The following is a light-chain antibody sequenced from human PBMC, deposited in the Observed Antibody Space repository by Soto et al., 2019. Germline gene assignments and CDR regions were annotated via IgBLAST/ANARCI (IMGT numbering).Light chain of an antibody. J-gene: IGKJ1*01. CDR1: QSASSGY. Sequence: EIVLTQAPGTLSLSQGERATVSCRASQSASSGYFAWYQQKPGQAPRLLISGASNRATGIPDRFNGSGSGTDFTLTISRLAPADFAVYYCQHYARSVGTFGQGTRVEIK. CDR2: GAS. CDR3: QHYARSVGT. V-gene: IGKV3-20*01.